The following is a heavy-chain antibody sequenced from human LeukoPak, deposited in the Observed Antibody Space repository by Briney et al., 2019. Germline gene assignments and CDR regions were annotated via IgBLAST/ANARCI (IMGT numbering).Heavy chain of an antibody. J-gene: IGHJ4*02. Sequence: SVKVSCKASGGSFSRYAISWVRQAPGQGLEWMGGIIPIFGTANYAQKFQGRVTITAGESTRTAYMELRTLRSEDTAIYYCARGSGETGGYYYVYWGRGTPVTVSS. V-gene: IGHV1-69*01. CDR2: IIPIFGTA. D-gene: IGHD3-22*01. CDR1: GGSFSRYA. CDR3: ARGSGETGGYYYVY.